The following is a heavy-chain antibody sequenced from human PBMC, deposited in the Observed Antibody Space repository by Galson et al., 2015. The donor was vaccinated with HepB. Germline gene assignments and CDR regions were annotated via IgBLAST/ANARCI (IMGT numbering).Heavy chain of an antibody. CDR2: INPNSGDT. V-gene: IGHV1-2*02. J-gene: IGHJ5*02. Sequence: SVKVSCKAFGYTLTGYYIHWVRQAPGQGLEWMGWINPNSGDTNYTQKFQDRVTMTRDTSISTAYMELSSLRSDDTAVYYCAREWAGVTEGNWFDPWGQGTLVTVSS. CDR3: AREWAGVTEGNWFDP. D-gene: IGHD3-10*01. CDR1: GYTLTGYY.